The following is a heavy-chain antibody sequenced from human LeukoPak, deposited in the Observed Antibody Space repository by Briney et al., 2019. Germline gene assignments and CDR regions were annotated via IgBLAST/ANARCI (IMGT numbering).Heavy chain of an antibody. V-gene: IGHV3-48*01. CDR1: GFSFNSYG. Sequence: GGSLRLSCAASGFSFNSYGMNWVRQAPGKGLERVSYISSSSSTIYYADSVKGRFTISRDNAKNSLYLQMNSLRAEDTAVYYCARDGHRRDSSSSGYWGQGTLVTVSS. J-gene: IGHJ4*02. D-gene: IGHD3-22*01. CDR2: ISSSSSTI. CDR3: ARDGHRRDSSSSGY.